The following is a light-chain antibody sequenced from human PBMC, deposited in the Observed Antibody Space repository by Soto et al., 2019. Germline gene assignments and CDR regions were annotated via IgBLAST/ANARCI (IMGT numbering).Light chain of an antibody. CDR3: ATWDDSLNGWV. J-gene: IGLJ3*02. Sequence: QPVLTQPPSASGTPGQRVTISCSGSSSNIGSNTVDWYQHLPGTAPQLLIYDNDHRPPGVPDRFSASTSATSASLAISGLHSEDEADYYCATWDDSLNGWVFGGGTKLTVL. CDR2: DND. CDR1: SSNIGSNT. V-gene: IGLV1-44*01.